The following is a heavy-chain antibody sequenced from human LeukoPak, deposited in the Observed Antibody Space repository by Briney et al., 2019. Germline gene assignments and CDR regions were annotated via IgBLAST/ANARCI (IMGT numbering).Heavy chain of an antibody. Sequence: GESLKISCKGSGYRFTSYWMGWVRQMPGKGLEWMGIISPGDSDTRYNPSLQSRVTMSVDTSKNHFSLKLYSVTAADTAVYYCATFSPSPDIVVVPAAIDFRGQGTLVTVSS. J-gene: IGHJ4*02. CDR3: ATFSPSPDIVVVPAAIDF. V-gene: IGHV5-51*01. CDR2: ISPGDSDT. CDR1: GYRFTSYW. D-gene: IGHD2-2*01.